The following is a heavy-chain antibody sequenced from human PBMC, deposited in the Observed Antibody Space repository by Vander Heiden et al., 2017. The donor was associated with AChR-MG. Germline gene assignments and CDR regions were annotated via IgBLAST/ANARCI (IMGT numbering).Heavy chain of an antibody. J-gene: IGHJ5*02. CDR2: INPNSGGT. D-gene: IGHD2-2*02. Sequence: QVQLVQSGAEVKKPGASVKVSCKASGSPFTGYYMHWVRQAPGQGLEWMGWINPNSGGTNYAQKFQGRVTMTRDTSISTAYMELSRLRSDDTAVYYCARNGLGPAAIVWFDPWGQGTLVTVSS. CDR3: ARNGLGPAAIVWFDP. CDR1: GSPFTGYY. V-gene: IGHV1-2*02.